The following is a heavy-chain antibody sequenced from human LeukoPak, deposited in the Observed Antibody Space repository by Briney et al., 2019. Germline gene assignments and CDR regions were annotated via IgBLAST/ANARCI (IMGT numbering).Heavy chain of an antibody. V-gene: IGHV4-34*01. CDR2: INHSGST. CDR3: ARSRYTAHDY. J-gene: IGHJ4*02. CDR1: GGSFSGYY. D-gene: IGHD3-16*02. Sequence: SETLSLTCAVYGGSFSGYYWSWIRQPPGKGLEWIGEINHSGSTNYNPSLKSRVTISVDTSKNQFSLKLSSVTAADTAVYYCARSRYTAHDYWGQGTLVTVS.